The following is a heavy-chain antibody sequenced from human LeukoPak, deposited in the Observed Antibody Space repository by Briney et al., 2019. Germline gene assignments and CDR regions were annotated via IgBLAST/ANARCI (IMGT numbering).Heavy chain of an antibody. CDR3: ARDDGSSWSLDC. V-gene: IGHV3-7*05. J-gene: IGHJ4*02. D-gene: IGHD6-13*01. CDR2: IKQDGCEK. CDR1: GFTFSSYW. Sequence: GGALRLSCAASGFTFSSYWMSWVRQAPGKGLEWVANIKQDGCEKYYVDSVKGRFTISRDSSKNSLYLQMNSLRSEDTALYYCARDDGSSWSLDCWGQGTLVTVSS.